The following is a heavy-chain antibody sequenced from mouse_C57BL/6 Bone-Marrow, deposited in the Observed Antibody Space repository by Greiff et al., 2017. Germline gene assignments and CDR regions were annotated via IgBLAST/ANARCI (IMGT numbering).Heavy chain of an antibody. J-gene: IGHJ2*01. CDR3: TRSITTVVEDFDY. Sequence: VQLQQSGTVLARPGASVKMSCKTSGYTFTSYWMHWVKQRPGQGLEWIGAIYPGNSDTSYNQKFKGKAKLTAVTSASTAYMEHSSLTTEDSAVYYCTRSITTVVEDFDYWDRGTALTVSS. D-gene: IGHD1-1*01. V-gene: IGHV1-5*01. CDR2: IYPGNSDT. CDR1: GYTFTSYW.